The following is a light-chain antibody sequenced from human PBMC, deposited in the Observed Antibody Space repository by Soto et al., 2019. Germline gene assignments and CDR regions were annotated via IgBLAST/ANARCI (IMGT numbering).Light chain of an antibody. CDR2: EVR. V-gene: IGLV2-8*01. J-gene: IGLJ2*01. CDR3: SSYAGSNNII. CDR1: SSDVGGYNY. Sequence: QSALTQPPSASGSPGQSVTISCTGSSSDVGGYNYVSWHQQQPGKAPKLIIYEVRERPSGVPDRFSGSKSGNTASLTVSGLQTEDEGDYYCSSYAGSNNIIFGGGTKVTVL.